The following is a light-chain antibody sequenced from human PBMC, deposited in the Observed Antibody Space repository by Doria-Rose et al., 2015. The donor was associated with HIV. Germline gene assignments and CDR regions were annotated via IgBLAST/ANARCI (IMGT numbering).Light chain of an antibody. J-gene: IGKJ3*01. Sequence: MTQSPLSLSVTPGQPASISCRPSQSLVNSDGKTYLYWYLQKPGQSPQLLIYEVSNRFSGVPDRFSGSGSGTGFTLKISRVEPEDFGVYYCMQTILLPFTFGPGTTVDIK. CDR1: QSLVNSDGKTY. V-gene: IGKV2D-29*02. CDR2: EVS. CDR3: MQTILLPFT.